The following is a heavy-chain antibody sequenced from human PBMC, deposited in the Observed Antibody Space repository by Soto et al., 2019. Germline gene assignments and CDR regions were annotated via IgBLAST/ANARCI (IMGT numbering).Heavy chain of an antibody. CDR1: GFTFSSYG. CDR3: AKGSTAMTYFDY. J-gene: IGHJ4*02. Sequence: QVQLVESGGGVVQPGRSLRLSCAASGFTFSSYGMHWVRQAPGTGLEWVAVISYDGSNKYYADSVKGRFTISRDNANNTLYLQMNSLRAEDTAVYYCAKGSTAMTYFDYWGQGTLVTVSA. D-gene: IGHD5-18*01. CDR2: ISYDGSNK. V-gene: IGHV3-30*18.